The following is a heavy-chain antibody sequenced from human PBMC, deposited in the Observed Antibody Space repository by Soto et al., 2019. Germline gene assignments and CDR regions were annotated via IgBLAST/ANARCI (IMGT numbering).Heavy chain of an antibody. CDR2: IYHTGTT. CDR1: GDSISNSDFY. CDR3: ARRAAAGLVFDL. V-gene: IGHV4-39*01. D-gene: IGHD6-25*01. Sequence: PSETLSLTFTVSGDSISNSDFYWAWIRQPPGKGLEWIGVIYHTGTTYNNPSLQSRVTMSVDTSTNQFSLKLASVTAGDSGVYFCARRAAAGLVFDLWGRGTLVIVSS. J-gene: IGHJ5*02.